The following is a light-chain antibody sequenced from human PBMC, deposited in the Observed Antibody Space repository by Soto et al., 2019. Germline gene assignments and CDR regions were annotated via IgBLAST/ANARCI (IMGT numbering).Light chain of an antibody. Sequence: EIVLTQSPGTLSLSPGEGATLSCRASENVYINSLAWYQQKPGQPPRLLIYGAATRASAVPDRFSGSGSGADVTLTITGLEPEDFAVYYCQQYGTSPLTFGPGTRVD. CDR3: QQYGTSPLT. CDR1: ENVYINS. V-gene: IGKV3-20*01. J-gene: IGKJ3*01. CDR2: GAA.